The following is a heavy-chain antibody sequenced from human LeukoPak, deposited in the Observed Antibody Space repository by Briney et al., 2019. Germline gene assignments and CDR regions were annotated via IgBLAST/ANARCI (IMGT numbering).Heavy chain of an antibody. V-gene: IGHV3-74*01. CDR3: VRELGRDGFTFGF. CDR2: IDSAGTDT. D-gene: IGHD5-24*01. CDR1: GFDFSDLW. J-gene: IGHJ4*02. Sequence: GGSLRLSCAASGFDFSDLWMSWVRQAPGKGLVWVSRIDSAGTDTISADSVKGRFTISRDNAKSTLYLQLSSLRADDSAIYYCVRELGRDGFTFGFWGQGTLVTVFS.